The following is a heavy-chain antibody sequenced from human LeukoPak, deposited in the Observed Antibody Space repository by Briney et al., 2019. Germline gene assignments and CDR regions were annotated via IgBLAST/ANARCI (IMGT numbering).Heavy chain of an antibody. Sequence: ASVKVSCKASGGTFSSYAISWVRQAPGQGLEWMGGIIPIFGTANYAQKFQGRVTITADESTSTAYMELSSLRSEDTAVYYCARDLGDSSGYYWFDPWGQGTLVTVSS. CDR3: ARDLGDSSGYYWFDP. D-gene: IGHD3-22*01. CDR1: GGTFSSYA. V-gene: IGHV1-69*13. CDR2: IIPIFGTA. J-gene: IGHJ5*02.